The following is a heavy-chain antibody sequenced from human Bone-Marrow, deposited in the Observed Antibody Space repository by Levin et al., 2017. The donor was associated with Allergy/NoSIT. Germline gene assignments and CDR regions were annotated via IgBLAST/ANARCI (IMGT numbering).Heavy chain of an antibody. CDR1: GFTFSNYP. CDR2: ISSSSSYI. Sequence: GESLKISCAASGFTFSNYPMNWVRQAPGKGLEWVSCISSSSSYIYYADSVKGRFTISRDNAKNSLYLQMNSLRAEDTAVYYCAREVGLDQLLRQYYYYYAMEGWGQGTTVTVSS. J-gene: IGHJ6*02. D-gene: IGHD2-2*01. CDR3: AREVGLDQLLRQYYYYYAMEG. V-gene: IGHV3-21*01.